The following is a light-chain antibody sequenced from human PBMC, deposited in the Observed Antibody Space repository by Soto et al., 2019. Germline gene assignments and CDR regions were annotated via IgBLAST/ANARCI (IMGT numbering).Light chain of an antibody. CDR1: SSNIGSNS. CDR2: SNN. V-gene: IGLV1-44*01. CDR3: AAWDNSLNAFV. Sequence: QSVLTQPPSASGTPGQRVTISCSGSSSNIGSNSVNWYQQLPGTAPKLLIYSNNQRPSGGPDRFSGSKSGTSASLAFSGLQSEDEADYYCAAWDNSLNAFVFGPGTKLTV. J-gene: IGLJ1*01.